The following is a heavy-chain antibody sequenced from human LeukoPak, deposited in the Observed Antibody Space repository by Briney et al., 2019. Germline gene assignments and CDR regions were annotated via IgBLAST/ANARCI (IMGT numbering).Heavy chain of an antibody. CDR3: ARDLWGAGYSRFDY. J-gene: IGHJ4*02. CDR1: GYTFTEYH. CDR2: INLKSGGT. D-gene: IGHD4-11*01. Sequence: SVNVSCKASGYTFTEYHMQWVRQAPGQGLEWMGWINLKSGGTKYAQKFQGRVTMTRDTSITTAYMNLSGLISDDTAVYYCARDLWGAGYSRFDYWGQGTLVSVSS. V-gene: IGHV1-2*02.